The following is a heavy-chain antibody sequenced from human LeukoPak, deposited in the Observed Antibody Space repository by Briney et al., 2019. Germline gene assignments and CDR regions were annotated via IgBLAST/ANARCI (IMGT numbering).Heavy chain of an antibody. D-gene: IGHD3-22*01. CDR2: IIPIFGTA. CDR1: GGTFSSYA. CDR3: ARDAGSDSSGYYHFDY. J-gene: IGHJ4*02. Sequence: SVKVSCKASGGTFSSYAISWVRQAPGQGLEWMGGIIPIFGTANYAQKFQGRVTITTDESTSTAYMELSSLRSEDTAVYYCARDAGSDSSGYYHFDYWGQGTLVTVSS. V-gene: IGHV1-69*05.